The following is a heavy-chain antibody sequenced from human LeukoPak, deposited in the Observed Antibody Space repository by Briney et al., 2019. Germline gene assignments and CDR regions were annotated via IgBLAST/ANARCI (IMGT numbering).Heavy chain of an antibody. V-gene: IGHV1-18*01. CDR3: ARGREPPQVRWFDP. D-gene: IGHD1-26*01. J-gene: IGHJ5*02. CDR2: ISAYNGNT. Sequence: ASVKVSCKASGYTFTSYDINWVRQATGQGLEWMGWISAYNGNTNYAQKLQGRVTMTTDTSTSTAYMELRSLRSDDTAVYYCARGREPPQVRWFDPWGQGTLVTVSS. CDR1: GYTFTSYD.